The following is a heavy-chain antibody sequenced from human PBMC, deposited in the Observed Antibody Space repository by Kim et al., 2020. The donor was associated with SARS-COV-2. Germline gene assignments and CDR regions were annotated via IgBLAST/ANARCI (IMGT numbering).Heavy chain of an antibody. CDR1: GFTFSNSW. CDR2: INSDGSTI. Sequence: GGSLRLSCATSGFTFSNSWMHWVRQAPGKGLVWVSRINSDGSTITYADSVKGRFTISRDNAKNTLYLQMNSLRAEDTAVYYCARKSQRDRVYGDYVDWGQGTLVTVSS. D-gene: IGHD4-17*01. V-gene: IGHV3-74*03. J-gene: IGHJ4*02. CDR3: ARKSQRDRVYGDYVD.